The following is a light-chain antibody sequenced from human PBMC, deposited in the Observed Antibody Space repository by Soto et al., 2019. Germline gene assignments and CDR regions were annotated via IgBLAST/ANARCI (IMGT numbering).Light chain of an antibody. CDR2: DVS. CDR3: CSYAGSYTSPYV. CDR1: SSDVGGYNY. V-gene: IGLV2-11*01. Sequence: SVLTQPRSVSGSPGQSVTISCTGTSSDVGGYNYVSWYQQHPGKAPKLMIYDVSKRPSGVPDRFSGSKSGNTASLTISGLQAEDEADYYCCSYAGSYTSPYVFGTGTKVTVL. J-gene: IGLJ1*01.